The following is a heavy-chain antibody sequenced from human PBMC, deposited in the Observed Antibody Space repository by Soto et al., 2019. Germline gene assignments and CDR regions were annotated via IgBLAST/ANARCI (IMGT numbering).Heavy chain of an antibody. V-gene: IGHV3-15*01. CDR1: EFTFSNAW. Sequence: EVQLVESGGGLVKPGGSLRLSCAASEFTFSNAWMKWVCQAPGKGLEWDGRSKSKTGGGTTDYAALVKGRFTISRDDSKNTLFLQMNSLQSEDTAVYYCTRYFVSWGQGTLVTVSS. CDR2: SKSKTGGGTT. J-gene: IGHJ4*01. CDR3: TRYFVS.